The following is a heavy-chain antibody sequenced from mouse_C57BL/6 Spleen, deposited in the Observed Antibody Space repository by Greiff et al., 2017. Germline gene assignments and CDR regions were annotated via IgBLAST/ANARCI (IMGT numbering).Heavy chain of an antibody. V-gene: IGHV1-22*01. Sequence: DVKLQESGPELVKPGASVKMSCKASGYTFTDYNMHWVKQSHGKSLEWIGYINPNNGGTSYNQKFKGKATLTVNKSSSTAYMELRSLTSEDSAVYYCARRREYRDSYFDYWGQGTTLTVSS. CDR1: GYTFTDYN. J-gene: IGHJ2*01. D-gene: IGHD3-1*01. CDR3: ARRREYRDSYFDY. CDR2: INPNNGGT.